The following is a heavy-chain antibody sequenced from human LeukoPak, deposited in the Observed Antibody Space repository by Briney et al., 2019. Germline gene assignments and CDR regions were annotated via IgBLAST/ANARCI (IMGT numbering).Heavy chain of an antibody. CDR3: ARPGYSSSWYPWAYFDY. D-gene: IGHD6-13*01. J-gene: IGHJ4*02. Sequence: PSETLSLTCTVSGGSISSSSHYWGWIRQPPGKGLEWIGSIYYSGSTYYNPSLKSRVTISVDTSKNQFSLKLSSVTAADTAVYYCARPGYSSSWYPWAYFDYWGQGTLVTVSS. CDR2: IYYSGST. CDR1: GGSISSSSHY. V-gene: IGHV4-39*01.